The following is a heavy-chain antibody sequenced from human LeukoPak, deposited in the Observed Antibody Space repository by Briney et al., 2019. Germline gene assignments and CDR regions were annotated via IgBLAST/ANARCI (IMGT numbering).Heavy chain of an antibody. V-gene: IGHV3-66*01. Sequence: GGSLRLSCAASGITVSTNYMNWVRQAPGKGLEWVSDIYGGSNTYYADSVKGRFTISRDNSNNTLYLQMNSLRAEDTAVYYCARGVVGATNNWVDPWGQGTLVTVSS. CDR2: IYGGSNT. D-gene: IGHD1-26*01. J-gene: IGHJ5*02. CDR1: GITVSTNY. CDR3: ARGVVGATNNWVDP.